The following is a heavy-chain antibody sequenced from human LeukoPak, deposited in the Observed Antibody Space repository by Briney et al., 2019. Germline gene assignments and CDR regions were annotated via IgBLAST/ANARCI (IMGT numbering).Heavy chain of an antibody. CDR2: IWYDGSNK. J-gene: IGHJ4*02. CDR1: GFTFSSYG. CDR3: ARGGRFLEWLFYSDY. Sequence: GGSLRLSCAASGFTFSSYGMHWVRQAPGKGLEWVAVIWYDGSNKYYADSVKGRFTISRDNSKNTLYLQMNSLRTEDTAVYYCARGGRFLEWLFYSDYWGQGTLVNVSS. V-gene: IGHV3-33*01. D-gene: IGHD3-3*01.